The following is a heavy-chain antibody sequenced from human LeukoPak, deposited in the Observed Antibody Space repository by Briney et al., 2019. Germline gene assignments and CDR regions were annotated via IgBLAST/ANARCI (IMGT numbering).Heavy chain of an antibody. CDR2: ISWNSGSI. Sequence: GGSLRLSCAASGFTFDDYAMHWVRQAPGKGLEWVSGISWNSGSIGYADSVKGRFTISRDNAKNSLYLQMNSLRAEDTALYYCARSGSGSLYFDYWGRGTLVTVSS. D-gene: IGHD3-10*01. CDR1: GFTFDDYA. CDR3: ARSGSGSLYFDY. V-gene: IGHV3-9*01. J-gene: IGHJ4*02.